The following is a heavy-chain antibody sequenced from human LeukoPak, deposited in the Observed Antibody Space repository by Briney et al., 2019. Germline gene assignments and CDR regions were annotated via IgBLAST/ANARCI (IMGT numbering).Heavy chain of an antibody. V-gene: IGHV3-30*18. CDR2: ISYDATNK. J-gene: IGHJ4*02. CDR3: AKDLLGDYDDF. CDR1: GFTFRSYG. Sequence: GRSLRLSCEASGFTFRSYGMHWVRQAPGKGLDWVAVISYDATNKYYADSVKGRFTISRDNSKSTVYLQMNSLRFEDSAVYYCAKDLLGDYDDFWGQGTLVTVSS. D-gene: IGHD3-16*01.